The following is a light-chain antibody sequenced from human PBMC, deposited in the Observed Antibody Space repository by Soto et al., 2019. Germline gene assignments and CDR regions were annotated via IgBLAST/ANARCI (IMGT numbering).Light chain of an antibody. J-gene: IGKJ4*01. V-gene: IGKV1-9*01. CDR2: AAS. CDR1: QGISSY. CDR3: QQLNSYPLT. Sequence: DIQLTQSPSFLSASVGDRVTITCRASQGISSYLAWYQQKPGTAPKLLIYAASTLQSGVPSRFGGSGSGTEFTLTISSLQPEDFATYYCQQLNSYPLTFGGGTKVEIK.